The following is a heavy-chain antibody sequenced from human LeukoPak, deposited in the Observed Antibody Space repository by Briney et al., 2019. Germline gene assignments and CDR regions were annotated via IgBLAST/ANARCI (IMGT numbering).Heavy chain of an antibody. Sequence: GGSLRLSCAASGFRFSNTAMNWVRQAPGKGLEWVSSISTNGGSTYYADSVKGRFTISRDNSKNTLYLQMNSLRAEDTAVYYCARDGEYYYDSSGFGHLDYWGQGTLVTVSS. D-gene: IGHD3-22*01. CDR2: ISTNGGST. CDR1: GFRFSNTA. CDR3: ARDGEYYYDSSGFGHLDY. V-gene: IGHV3-23*01. J-gene: IGHJ4*02.